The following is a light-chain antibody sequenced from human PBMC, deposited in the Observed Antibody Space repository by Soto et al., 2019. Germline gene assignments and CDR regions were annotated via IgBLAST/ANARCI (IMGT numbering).Light chain of an antibody. CDR1: QNIRSY. J-gene: IGKJ1*01. CDR2: GAS. Sequence: ILMTQSPSSLSASIGDRVTITCRASQNIRSYLNWYQQTPGRAPKLLIYGASNLQSGVPSRFTGSGSGTDFTLTISRLEPEDFATYYCQHSFDLPRTFGQGTKVEI. CDR3: QHSFDLPRT. V-gene: IGKV1-39*01.